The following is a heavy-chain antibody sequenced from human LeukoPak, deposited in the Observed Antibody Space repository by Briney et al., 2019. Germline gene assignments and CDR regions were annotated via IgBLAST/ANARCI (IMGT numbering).Heavy chain of an antibody. CDR2: IGTAGDT. CDR3: ARERQDSSSSFNFDY. D-gene: IGHD6-6*01. V-gene: IGHV3-13*01. CDR1: GFTFSSYD. Sequence: PGGSLRLSCAASGFTFSSYDMHWVRQATGKGLEWVSAIGTAGDTYYPGSVKGRFTISRENAKNSLYLQMNSLRAEDTAVYYCARERQDSSSSFNFDYWGQGTLVTVSS. J-gene: IGHJ4*02.